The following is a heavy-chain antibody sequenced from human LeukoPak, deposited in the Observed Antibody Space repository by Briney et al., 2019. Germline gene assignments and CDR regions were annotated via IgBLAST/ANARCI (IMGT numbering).Heavy chain of an antibody. Sequence: QTGGSLRLSCAASGFTFSSYAMHWVRQAPGKGLEWVAVIRYDGSNKYYADSVKGRFTISRDNSKNTLYLQMNSLRAEDTAVYYCAKDVLLGLGADAFDIWGQGTMVTVSS. V-gene: IGHV3-30*02. CDR3: AKDVLLGLGADAFDI. D-gene: IGHD3-16*01. CDR1: GFTFSSYA. J-gene: IGHJ3*02. CDR2: IRYDGSNK.